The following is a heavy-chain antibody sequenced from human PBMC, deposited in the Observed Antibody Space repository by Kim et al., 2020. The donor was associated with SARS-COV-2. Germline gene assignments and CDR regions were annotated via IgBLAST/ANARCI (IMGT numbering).Heavy chain of an antibody. D-gene: IGHD6-6*01. Sequence: GGSLRLSCAASGFTFSSYAMNWVRQAPGQGLEWVSAISTSGGATYYADSVKGRFIISRDSSKSTLYLQMNNLRAEDTAVYFCAKGTRYSSSPQDHWGQGTLVTVSS. CDR2: ISTSGGAT. J-gene: IGHJ1*01. CDR3: AKGTRYSSSPQDH. V-gene: IGHV3-23*01. CDR1: GFTFSSYA.